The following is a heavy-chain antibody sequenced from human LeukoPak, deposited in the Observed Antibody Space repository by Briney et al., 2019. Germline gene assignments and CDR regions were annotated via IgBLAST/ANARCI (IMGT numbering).Heavy chain of an antibody. Sequence: SETLSLTCTVSGGSISSSSYYWGWIRQPAGKGLEWIGRIYSSGSANYNPSLMSRVTMSVDTSKNQFSLKLSSVTAADTAVYYRARDTPSSSWYPIDYWGQGTLVTVSS. CDR2: IYSSGSA. V-gene: IGHV4-39*07. D-gene: IGHD6-13*01. CDR1: GGSISSSSYY. J-gene: IGHJ4*02. CDR3: ARDTPSSSWYPIDY.